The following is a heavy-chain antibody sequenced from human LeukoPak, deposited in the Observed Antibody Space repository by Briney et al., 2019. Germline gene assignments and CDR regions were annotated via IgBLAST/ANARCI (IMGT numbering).Heavy chain of an antibody. J-gene: IGHJ4*02. CDR3: ARAPRDYYDSSGYVDY. CDR2: INHSGST. D-gene: IGHD3-22*01. V-gene: IGHV4-34*01. CDR1: GGSFSGYY. Sequence: SETLSLTCAVYGGSFSGYYWSWIRQPPGKGLEWIGEINHSGSTNYNPSLKSRVTISVDTSKNQFSLKLTSVTAADTAVYYCARAPRDYYDSSGYVDYWGQGTLVTVSS.